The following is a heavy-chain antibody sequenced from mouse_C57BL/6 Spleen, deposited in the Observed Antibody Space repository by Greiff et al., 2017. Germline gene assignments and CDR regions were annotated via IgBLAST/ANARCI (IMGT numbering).Heavy chain of an antibody. CDR2: ISNGGGST. J-gene: IGHJ2*01. V-gene: IGHV5-12*01. Sequence: EVKLVESGGGLVQPGGSLKLSCAASGFTFSDYYMYWVRQTPEKRLEWVAYISNGGGSTYYPDTVKGRFTISRDNAKNTLYLQMSRLKSEDTAMYYCARQDSSGGFFDYWGQGTTLTVSS. CDR3: ARQDSSGGFFDY. CDR1: GFTFSDYY. D-gene: IGHD3-2*02.